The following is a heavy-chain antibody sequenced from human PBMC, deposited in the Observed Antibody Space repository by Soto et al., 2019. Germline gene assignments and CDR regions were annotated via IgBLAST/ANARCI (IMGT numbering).Heavy chain of an antibody. CDR2: INAGNGNT. J-gene: IGHJ6*02. CDR3: ATEAWLPGGMAV. CDR1: GYTFTSYA. Sequence: ASVKVSCKASGYTFTSYAMHWVRQAPGQRLEWMGWINAGNGNTKYSQKFQGRVTITRDTSASTAYMELSSLRSEDTAVYYCATEAWLPGGMAVWGQGTTVTVSS. V-gene: IGHV1-3*01. D-gene: IGHD5-12*01.